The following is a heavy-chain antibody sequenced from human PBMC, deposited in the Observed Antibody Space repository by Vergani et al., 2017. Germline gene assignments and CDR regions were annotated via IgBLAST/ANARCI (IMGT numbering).Heavy chain of an antibody. CDR1: GGSISSGGYS. CDR3: ARASYSSSWYFWFDP. V-gene: IGHV4-30-2*01. CDR2: IYHSGST. J-gene: IGHJ5*02. Sequence: QLQLQESGSGLVKPSQTLSLTCAVSGGSISSGGYSWSWIRQPPGKGLEWIGYIYHSGSTYYNPSLKSRVTISVDRSKNHFSLKLSSVTAADTAVYYCARASYSSSWYFWFDPWGQGTLVTVSS. D-gene: IGHD6-13*01.